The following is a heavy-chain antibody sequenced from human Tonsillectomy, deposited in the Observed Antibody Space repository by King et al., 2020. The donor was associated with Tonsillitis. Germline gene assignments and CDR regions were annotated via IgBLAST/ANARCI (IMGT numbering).Heavy chain of an antibody. CDR2: ISGSGSNT. CDR1: GFTFSNYA. D-gene: IGHD6-19*01. Sequence: VQLVESGGGLVQPGGSLRLSCAASGFTFSNYAMSWVRQAPGKGLEWVLTISGSGSNTYYADSVKGRFTISRDNSKNTQYLQMNSLRAEDTAVYYCAKGGEAVAVWFDPWGQGTLVTVSS. V-gene: IGHV3-23*04. J-gene: IGHJ5*02. CDR3: AKGGEAVAVWFDP.